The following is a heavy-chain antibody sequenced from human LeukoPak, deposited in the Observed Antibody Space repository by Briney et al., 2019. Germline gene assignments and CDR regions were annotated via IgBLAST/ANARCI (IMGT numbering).Heavy chain of an antibody. V-gene: IGHV1-2*04. Sequence: ASVKVSCKASGYTFTGYYMHWVRQAPGQGLEWMGWINPNSGGTNYAQKFRGWVTMTRDTSISTAYMELSRLRSDDTAVYYCARGNSSSSRWAIDYWGQGTLVTVSS. D-gene: IGHD6-6*01. CDR2: INPNSGGT. CDR1: GYTFTGYY. J-gene: IGHJ4*02. CDR3: ARGNSSSSRWAIDY.